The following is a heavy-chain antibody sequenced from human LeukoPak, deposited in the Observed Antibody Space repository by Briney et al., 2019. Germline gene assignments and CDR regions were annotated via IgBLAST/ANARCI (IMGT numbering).Heavy chain of an antibody. D-gene: IGHD1-26*01. CDR2: IKQDGSEK. Sequence: GGSLRLSCVASEFIFSTYWMSWVRQAPGKGLEWVANIKQDGSEKYYVDSVKGRFTISRDNSKNTLYLQMNSLKPEDTAVYYCAKDRGWELRILDYWGQGTLVTVSS. V-gene: IGHV3-7*01. CDR3: AKDRGWELRILDY. J-gene: IGHJ4*02. CDR1: EFIFSTYW.